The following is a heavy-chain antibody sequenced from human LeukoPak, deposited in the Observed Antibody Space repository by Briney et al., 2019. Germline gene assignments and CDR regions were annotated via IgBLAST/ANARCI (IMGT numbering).Heavy chain of an antibody. CDR2: INTNTGNP. CDR1: GYTFTSYY. Sequence: GASVKVSCKASGYTFTSYYIHWVRQAPGQGLEWMGWINTNTGNPTYAQGFTGRFVFSLDTSVSTAYLQISSLKAEDTAVYYCARERSFLEWLLYPYYYYGMDVWGQGTTVTVSS. D-gene: IGHD3-3*01. CDR3: ARERSFLEWLLYPYYYYGMDV. V-gene: IGHV7-4-1*02. J-gene: IGHJ6*02.